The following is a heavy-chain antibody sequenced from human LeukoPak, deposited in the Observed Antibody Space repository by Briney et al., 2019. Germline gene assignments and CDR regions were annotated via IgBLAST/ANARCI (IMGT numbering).Heavy chain of an antibody. CDR1: GYTFTSYA. CDR2: INAGNGNT. D-gene: IGHD3-10*01. V-gene: IGHV1-3*01. CDR3: ARERFISGFGTSYYYYGMDV. Sequence: ASVKVSCKASGYTFTSYAMHWVRQAPGQRLEWMGWINAGNGNTKYSQKFQGRVTITRDTSASTAYMELSSLRSEDTAVYYCARERFISGFGTSYYYYGMDVWGQGTTVTVSS. J-gene: IGHJ6*02.